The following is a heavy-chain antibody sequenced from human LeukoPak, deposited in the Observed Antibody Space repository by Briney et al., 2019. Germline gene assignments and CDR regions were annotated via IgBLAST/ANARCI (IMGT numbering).Heavy chain of an antibody. Sequence: QPGRSLRLSCTASGFTFGDYAMSWFRQAPGKGLEGVGFIRSKAYGGTTEYAASVKGRFTISRDDSKSIAYLQMNSLKTEDTAVYYCTRGYRRGYSYGLNFDYWGQGTLVTVSS. D-gene: IGHD5-18*01. CDR3: TRGYRRGYSYGLNFDY. J-gene: IGHJ4*02. CDR1: GFTFGDYA. CDR2: IRSKAYGGTT. V-gene: IGHV3-49*03.